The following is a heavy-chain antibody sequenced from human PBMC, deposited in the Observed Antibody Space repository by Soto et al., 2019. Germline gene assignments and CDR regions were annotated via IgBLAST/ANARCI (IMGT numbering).Heavy chain of an antibody. J-gene: IGHJ5*02. V-gene: IGHV4-31*03. CDR3: ARASTTSYGYSWGSYRTDWFDP. D-gene: IGHD3-16*02. Sequence: QVQLQESGPGLVKPSQTLSLTCTVSGDSISSGGYYWSWIRQPPGKGLEWIAYIFHNGNTYYNPSLKRRLIIAVNTSKNQSSPNLSSGSAARTAVYYCARASTTSYGYSWGSYRTDWFDPWGQGTLVTVS. CDR1: GDSISSGGYY. CDR2: IFHNGNT.